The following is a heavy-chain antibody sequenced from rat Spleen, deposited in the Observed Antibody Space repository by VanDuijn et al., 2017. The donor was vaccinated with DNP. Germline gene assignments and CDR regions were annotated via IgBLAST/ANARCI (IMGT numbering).Heavy chain of an antibody. CDR1: GYSITSNY. J-gene: IGHJ2*01. Sequence: EVQLQESGPGLVKPSQSLSLTCSVTGYSITSNYWGWFRRFPGNKMEWLGHISYSGTASYNPSLKSRISITRDTSKNQFFLQFNSVSIEDTATYYCARDLEHYWGQGVMVTVSS. V-gene: IGHV3-1*01. CDR2: ISYSGTA. CDR3: ARDLEHY.